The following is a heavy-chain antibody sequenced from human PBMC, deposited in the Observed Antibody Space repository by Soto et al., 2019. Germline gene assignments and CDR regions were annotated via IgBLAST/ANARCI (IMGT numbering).Heavy chain of an antibody. V-gene: IGHV3-53*01. D-gene: IGHD6-19*01. J-gene: IGHJ4*02. CDR3: VRDQGIPVTT. Sequence: EVQVVESGGSLIHPGGSLRLSCAASGFTVSGNYMSWVRQAPGKGLDWISVIYSDGNTYYADSVKGRFTISRDISKNTVYLQMNSLRAEDTALYYCVRDQGIPVTTWGQGTLVTVSS. CDR2: IYSDGNT. CDR1: GFTVSGNY.